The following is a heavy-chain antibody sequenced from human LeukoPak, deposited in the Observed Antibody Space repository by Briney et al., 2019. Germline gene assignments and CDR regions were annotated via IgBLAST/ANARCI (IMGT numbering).Heavy chain of an antibody. J-gene: IGHJ4*02. CDR2: INQDGSEK. D-gene: IGHD5-18*01. V-gene: IGHV3-7*01. CDR1: GFTFRAYW. CDR3: ARLRYTYGKNFDY. Sequence: VGSLRLSCAASGFTFRAYWMSWVRQAPGKGLEWVANINQDGSEKDYVDSVKGRFTISRDNARNSLYLQMNTLRAEDTAVYFCARLRYTYGKNFDYWGRGALVTVSS.